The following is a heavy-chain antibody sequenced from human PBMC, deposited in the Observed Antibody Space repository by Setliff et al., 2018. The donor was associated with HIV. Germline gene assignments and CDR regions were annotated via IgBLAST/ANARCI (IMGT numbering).Heavy chain of an antibody. V-gene: IGHV4-4*07. D-gene: IGHD3-10*01. CDR2: IHSGGTT. Sequence: PSETLSLTCSVSGASITSYFWSWIRQPAGKGLEWIGRIHSGGTTNSNPSLMSRVTLSVDTSKNQFSLKLNSVTAADTAVYYCARGGLRVRGAIDSFDYWGQGTLVTVS. CDR3: ARGGLRVRGAIDSFDY. CDR1: GASITSYF. J-gene: IGHJ4*02.